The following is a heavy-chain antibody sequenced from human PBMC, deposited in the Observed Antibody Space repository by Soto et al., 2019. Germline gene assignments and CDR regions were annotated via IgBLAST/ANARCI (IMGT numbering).Heavy chain of an antibody. V-gene: IGHV1-18*01. CDR2: ISAHNGNT. D-gene: IGHD1-26*01. CDR3: ASSREGGSGRYFDY. J-gene: IGHJ4*02. Sequence: QVQLVQSGAEVRKPGASVKVSCKASGYTFTSYGLTWVRQALGQGLEWMGWISAHNGNTNYAQKLQGRVTMTTDTSTSTAYMELRSLRSDDTAVYYCASSREGGSGRYFDYWGQGTLVTVSS. CDR1: GYTFTSYG.